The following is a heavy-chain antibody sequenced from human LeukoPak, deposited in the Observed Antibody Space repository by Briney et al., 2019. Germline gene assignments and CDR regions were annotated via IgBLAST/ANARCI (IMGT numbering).Heavy chain of an antibody. Sequence: ASVKVSCKASGYTFTGYYMHWVRQAPGQGLEWMGWINPNSGGTNYAQKFQGRATMTRDTSISTAYMELSRLRSDDTAVYYCAREYYYGSGSYNDAFDIWGQGTMVTVSS. V-gene: IGHV1-2*02. CDR3: AREYYYGSGSYNDAFDI. CDR1: GYTFTGYY. J-gene: IGHJ3*02. D-gene: IGHD3-10*01. CDR2: INPNSGGT.